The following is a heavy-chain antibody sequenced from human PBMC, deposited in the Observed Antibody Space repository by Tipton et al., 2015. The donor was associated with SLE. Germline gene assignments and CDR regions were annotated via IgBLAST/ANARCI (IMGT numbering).Heavy chain of an antibody. CDR2: ISYDGSNK. J-gene: IGHJ4*02. CDR1: GFTFSSYA. D-gene: IGHD1-26*01. V-gene: IGHV3-30-3*01. CDR3: ARETERGGGSYFDFDY. Sequence: SLRLSCAASGFTFSSYAMHWVRQAPGKGLEWVAVISYDGSNKYYEDSVQGRFTISRDNSKNTLYLQMNSLRAEDTAVYYCARETERGGGSYFDFDYWGQGTLVTVSS.